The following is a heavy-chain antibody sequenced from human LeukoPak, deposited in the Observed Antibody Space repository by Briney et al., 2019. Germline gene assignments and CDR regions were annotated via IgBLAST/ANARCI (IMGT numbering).Heavy chain of an antibody. CDR2: IYTSGST. D-gene: IGHD3-3*01. J-gene: IGHJ4*02. CDR1: GGSISSGSYY. Sequence: SQTLSLTRTVSGGSISSGSYYWSWVRQPAGKGLEWIGRIYTSGSTNYNPSLKSRVTISVDTSKNQFSLKLSSVTAADTAVYYCARAPYDFWSGYPLLYFDYWGQGTLVTVSS. V-gene: IGHV4-61*02. CDR3: ARAPYDFWSGYPLLYFDY.